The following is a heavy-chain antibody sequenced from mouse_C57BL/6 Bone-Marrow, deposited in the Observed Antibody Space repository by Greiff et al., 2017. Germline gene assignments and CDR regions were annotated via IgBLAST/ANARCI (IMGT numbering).Heavy chain of an antibody. V-gene: IGHV5-17*01. CDR2: ISSGSSTT. J-gene: IGHJ3*01. CDR1: GFTFSDYG. D-gene: IGHD1-1*01. Sequence: EVQLVESGGGLVKPGGSLKLSCAASGFTFSDYGMHWVRQAPEKGLEWVAYISSGSSTTYYADTVKGRFTISRDNAKNTLFLQMTSLRSESTAMYYCARPLITTGVATRGPWFAYWGQGTLVTVSA. CDR3: ARPLITTGVATRGPWFAY.